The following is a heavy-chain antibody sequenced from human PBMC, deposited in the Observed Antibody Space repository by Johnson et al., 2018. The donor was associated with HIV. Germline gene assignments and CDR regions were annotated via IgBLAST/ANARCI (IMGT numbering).Heavy chain of an antibody. Sequence: QVQLVESGGGVVQPGRSLRLSCAASGFTFSSYVMHWVRQARGKGLEWVAVISYDGSNKYYADSVKGRFPISRDNSRNTVYIQMNNLRAEDTAVYFCARGCGGDCAHHGENYAFDIWGQGTVVAVSS. CDR2: ISYDGSNK. J-gene: IGHJ3*02. CDR1: GFTFSSYV. D-gene: IGHD2-21*02. V-gene: IGHV3-30*14. CDR3: ARGCGGDCAHHGENYAFDI.